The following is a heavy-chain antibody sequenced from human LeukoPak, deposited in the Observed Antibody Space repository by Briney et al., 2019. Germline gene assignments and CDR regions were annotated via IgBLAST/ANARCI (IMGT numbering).Heavy chain of an antibody. Sequence: GGSLRLSCAASGFTFSSYWMSWVRQAPGKGLEWVANIKQDRSEKYYVDSVKGRFTISRDNAKNSLYLQMNSLRAEDTAVYYCARVTAVAPYYYYYYTDVWGKGTTVTVSS. D-gene: IGHD6-19*01. CDR2: IKQDRSEK. CDR1: GFTFSSYW. J-gene: IGHJ6*03. CDR3: ARVTAVAPYYYYYYTDV. V-gene: IGHV3-7*01.